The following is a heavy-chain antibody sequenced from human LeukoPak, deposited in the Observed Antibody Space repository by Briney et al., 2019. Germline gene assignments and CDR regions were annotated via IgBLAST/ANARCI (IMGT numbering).Heavy chain of an antibody. J-gene: IGHJ4*02. CDR2: ISGSGGST. CDR1: GFTVSSNY. D-gene: IGHD1-26*01. V-gene: IGHV3-23*01. Sequence: GGSLRLSCAASGFTVSSNYMSWVRQAPGKGLEWVSAISGSGGSTYYADSVKGRFTISRGNSKNTLYLQMNSLRAEDTAVYYCAKGKAIDESGSYSLSSDYWGQGTLVTVSS. CDR3: AKGKAIDESGSYSLSSDY.